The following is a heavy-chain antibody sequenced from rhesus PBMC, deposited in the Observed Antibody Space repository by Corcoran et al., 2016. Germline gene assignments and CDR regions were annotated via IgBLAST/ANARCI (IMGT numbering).Heavy chain of an antibody. CDR1: GGSISSSY. CDR2: IYGSGSST. V-gene: IGHV4-169*01. Sequence: QLQLQESGPGLVKPSETLSVTCAVSGGSISSSYWSWIRQAPGKGLEWIGYIYGSGSSTNYNPSLKRRVTLSVDPSKNQLSLKLSSVTTADTAVYYCAKTGSGYSGSWNLFDYWGQGVLVTVSS. D-gene: IGHD6-25*01. CDR3: AKTGSGYSGSWNLFDY. J-gene: IGHJ4*01.